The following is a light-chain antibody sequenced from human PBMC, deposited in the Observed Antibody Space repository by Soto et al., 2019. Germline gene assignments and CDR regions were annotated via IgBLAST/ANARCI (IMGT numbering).Light chain of an antibody. CDR3: QQSYSSPWT. CDR1: QPITNY. J-gene: IGKJ1*01. Sequence: DIQMTQSPSSLSASVGDRVTITCRASQPITNYLNWYQQKPGTAPKLLNYAASTLLSGVPSRFTGGGSGTDFTLTIDSLQPEDFATYFCQQSYSSPWTFGQGTRVEI. V-gene: IGKV1-39*01. CDR2: AAS.